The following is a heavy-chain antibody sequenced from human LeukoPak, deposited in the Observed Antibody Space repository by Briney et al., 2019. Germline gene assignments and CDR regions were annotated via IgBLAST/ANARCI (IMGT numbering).Heavy chain of an antibody. CDR1: GFTFSSYW. CDR3: ARDPPPLRFLEWPHPNP. V-gene: IGHV3-74*01. CDR2: INTDGSST. J-gene: IGHJ5*02. Sequence: GSLRLSCAASGFTFSSYWMHWVRQAPGKGLVWVSRINTDGSSTSYADSVKGRFTISRDNSKNTLYLQMNSLRAEDTAVYYCARDPPPLRFLEWPHPNPWGQGTLVTVSS. D-gene: IGHD3-3*01.